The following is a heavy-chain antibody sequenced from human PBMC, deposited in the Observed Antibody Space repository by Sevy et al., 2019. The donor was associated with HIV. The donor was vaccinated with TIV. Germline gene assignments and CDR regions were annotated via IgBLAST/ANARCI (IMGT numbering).Heavy chain of an antibody. V-gene: IGHV3-30-3*01. CDR1: GFAFSSHA. J-gene: IGHJ4*01. CDR2: ISYEGTET. Sequence: GGSLRLSCAASGFAFSSHAMHWVRQAPGKGLEWVAVISYEGTETFYAASVEGRFTISRDNSKSMLSLQINSLRPEDTAVYYCAREGGYSIKWYPLYWGHGTLVTVSS. D-gene: IGHD6-13*01. CDR3: AREGGYSIKWYPLY.